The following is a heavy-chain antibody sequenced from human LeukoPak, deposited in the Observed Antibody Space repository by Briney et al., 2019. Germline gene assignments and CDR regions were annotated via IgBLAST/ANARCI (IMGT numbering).Heavy chain of an antibody. CDR1: GGSISSGSYY. D-gene: IGHD6-13*01. J-gene: IGHJ4*02. CDR2: IYTSGST. Sequence: SETLSLTCTVSGGSISSGSYYWSWIRQPAGKGLEWIGRIYTSGSTNYNPSLKSRVTISVDTSKNQFSLKLSSVTAADTAVYYCAKDSAPAGYSSSWYFDYWGQGTLVTVSS. V-gene: IGHV4-61*02. CDR3: AKDSAPAGYSSSWYFDY.